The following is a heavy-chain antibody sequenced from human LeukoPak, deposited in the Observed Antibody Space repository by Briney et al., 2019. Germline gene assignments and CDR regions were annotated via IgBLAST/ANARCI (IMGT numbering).Heavy chain of an antibody. CDR2: ISSSSSTI. V-gene: IGHV3-48*03. Sequence: GGSLRLSCAASGFRFSLYGMNWARQAPGKGLEWVAYISSSSSTIYYADSVKGRFTISRDNAKNSLYLQMNSLRAEDTAIYYCATQAGYYDSGISDHWGQGTLVTVSS. CDR1: GFRFSLYG. CDR3: ATQAGYYDSGISDH. J-gene: IGHJ4*02. D-gene: IGHD3-10*01.